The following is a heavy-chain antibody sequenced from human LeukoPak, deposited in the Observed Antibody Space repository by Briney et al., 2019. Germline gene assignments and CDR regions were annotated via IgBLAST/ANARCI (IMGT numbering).Heavy chain of an antibody. CDR3: VCYGIAPPY. CDR2: IKNDGSST. CDR1: GFTFGSYW. V-gene: IGHV3-74*03. Sequence: GGSLILSCEASGFTFGSYWMSWIRQAPAKGPEWVSRIKNDGSSTVYADSVKGRFTISRDNAKNTLYLQMNTLRVEDTAVYYCVCYGIAPPYWGKGTLVTVST. J-gene: IGHJ4*02. D-gene: IGHD2-8*01.